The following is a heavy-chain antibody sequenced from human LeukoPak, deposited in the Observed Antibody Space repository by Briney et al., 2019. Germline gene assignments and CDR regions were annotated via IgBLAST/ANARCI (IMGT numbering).Heavy chain of an antibody. CDR2: IYYSGST. CDR3: ARDQRGYYGSGSYYKAVGIDY. Sequence: SETLSLTCTVSGGSISSYYWSWIRQPPGKGLEWIGYIYYSGSTNYNHSLKSRVTISVDTSKNQFSLKLSSVTAADTAVYYCARDQRGYYGSGSYYKAVGIDYWGQGTLVTVSS. D-gene: IGHD3-10*01. V-gene: IGHV4-59*01. CDR1: GGSISSYY. J-gene: IGHJ4*02.